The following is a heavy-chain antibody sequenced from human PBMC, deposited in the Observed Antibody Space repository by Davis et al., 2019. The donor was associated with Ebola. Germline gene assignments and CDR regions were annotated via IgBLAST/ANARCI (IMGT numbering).Heavy chain of an antibody. CDR1: GFTFSSYA. Sequence: GESLKISCAASGFTFSSYAMHWVRQAPGKGLEWVAVISYDGSNKYYADSVKGRFTISRDNSKNTLYLQMNSLRAEDTAVYYCAREAGTMIVEYYFDYWGQGTLVTVSS. D-gene: IGHD3-22*01. CDR3: AREAGTMIVEYYFDY. J-gene: IGHJ4*02. CDR2: ISYDGSNK. V-gene: IGHV3-30-3*01.